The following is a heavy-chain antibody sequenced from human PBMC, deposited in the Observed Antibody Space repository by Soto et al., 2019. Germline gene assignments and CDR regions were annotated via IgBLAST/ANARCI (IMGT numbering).Heavy chain of an antibody. CDR2: ISGSGRYT. D-gene: IGHD1-20*01. Sequence: GGSLRLSCAASGFTFIAYSMTWVRQAPGKGLEWVASISGSGRYTYYTESVKGRFTISRDSSKNTLYLQLHSLRAEDTAIYYCAKDRTQRIYYMDDWGPGTMVTVSS. J-gene: IGHJ6*02. CDR1: GFTFIAYS. CDR3: AKDRTQRIYYMDD. V-gene: IGHV3-23*01.